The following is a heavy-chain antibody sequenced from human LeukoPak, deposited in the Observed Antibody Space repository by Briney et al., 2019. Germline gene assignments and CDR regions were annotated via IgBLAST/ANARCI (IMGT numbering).Heavy chain of an antibody. J-gene: IGHJ3*02. D-gene: IGHD3-10*01. CDR1: GYTVNGYY. CDR3: ARDHNVTVLYGSGTGHDAFDI. V-gene: IGHV1-2*02. Sequence: GASVNVSCKASGYTVNGYYMHWVRQAPGQGLEWMGWINPNSGGTNYAQKFQGRVTMTRDTSISTAYMELSRLRSDDTAVYYCARDHNVTVLYGSGTGHDAFDIWGQGTMVTVSS. CDR2: INPNSGGT.